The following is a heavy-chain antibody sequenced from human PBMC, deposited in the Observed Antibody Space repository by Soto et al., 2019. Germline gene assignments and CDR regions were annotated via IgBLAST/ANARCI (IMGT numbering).Heavy chain of an antibody. V-gene: IGHV3-30-3*01. CDR1: GFTFSSYA. CDR2: ISYDGSNK. J-gene: IGHJ4*02. Sequence: GGSLRLSCAASGFTFSSYAMHWVRQAPGKGLEWVAVISYDGSNKYYADSVKGRFTISRDNSKNTLYLQMNSLRAEDTAVYYCATLLSSSWSFDYWGQGTLVTVSS. CDR3: ATLLSSSWSFDY. D-gene: IGHD6-13*01.